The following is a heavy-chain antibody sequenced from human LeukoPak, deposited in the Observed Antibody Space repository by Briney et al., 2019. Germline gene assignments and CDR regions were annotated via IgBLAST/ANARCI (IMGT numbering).Heavy chain of an antibody. J-gene: IGHJ4*02. V-gene: IGHV3-30*19. Sequence: PGGSLRLSCAASGFTFSSYGMHWVRQAPGKGLEWVAVISYDGSNKYYADSVKGRFTISRDNSKNTLYLQMNSLRAEDTAVYYCARELSYDFWSGYKTYFDYWGQGTLVTVSS. CDR1: GFTFSSYG. CDR2: ISYDGSNK. D-gene: IGHD3-3*01. CDR3: ARELSYDFWSGYKTYFDY.